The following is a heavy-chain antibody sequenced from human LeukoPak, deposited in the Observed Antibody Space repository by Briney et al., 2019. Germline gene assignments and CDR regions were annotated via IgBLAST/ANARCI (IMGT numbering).Heavy chain of an antibody. V-gene: IGHV3-11*04. D-gene: IGHD6-13*01. CDR1: GFTFSDYY. J-gene: IGHJ4*02. CDR2: ISSSGSTI. Sequence: GGSLRLSCAASGFTFSDYYMSRIRQAPGKGLEWVSYISSSGSTIYYADSVKGRFTISRDNAKNSLYLQMNSLRAEDTAVYYCARDRLSSSWPFDYWGQGTLVTVSS. CDR3: ARDRLSSSWPFDY.